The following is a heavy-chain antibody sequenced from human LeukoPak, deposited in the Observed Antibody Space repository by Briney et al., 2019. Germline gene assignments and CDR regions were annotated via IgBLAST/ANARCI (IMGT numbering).Heavy chain of an antibody. CDR2: IYSGGST. Sequence: GGSLRLSCAVSGFTVSSNYMSWVRQAPGTGLEWVSVIYSGGSTDYADSVKGRFTISRDNSKNTLYLQMNSLRAEDTAIYYCARDLNNGSYHWFDPWGQGTLVTVSS. V-gene: IGHV3-66*01. J-gene: IGHJ5*02. D-gene: IGHD1-26*01. CDR3: ARDLNNGSYHWFDP. CDR1: GFTVSSNY.